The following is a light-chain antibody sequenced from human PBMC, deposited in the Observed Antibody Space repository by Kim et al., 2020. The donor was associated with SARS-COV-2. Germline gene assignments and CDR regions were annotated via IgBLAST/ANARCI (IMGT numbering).Light chain of an antibody. J-gene: IGKJ2*01. Sequence: ASGGDRVTITCRASQSISSWLAWYQQKPGKAPELLIYDASSLESGVPSRFSGSGSGTEFTLTISSLQPDDFATYYCQQYNSYSPYTFGQGTKLEIK. CDR2: DAS. CDR3: QQYNSYSPYT. CDR1: QSISSW. V-gene: IGKV1-5*01.